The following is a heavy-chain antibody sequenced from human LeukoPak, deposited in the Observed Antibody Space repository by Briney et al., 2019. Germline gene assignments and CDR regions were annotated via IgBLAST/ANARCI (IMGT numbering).Heavy chain of an antibody. J-gene: IGHJ4*02. D-gene: IGHD5-18*01. V-gene: IGHV4-34*01. Sequence: SETLSLTCAVYGGSFSGYYWSWIRQPPGKGLEWIGEINHSGSTNYNPSLKSRVTISVDTSKNQFSLKLSSVTAADTAVYYCAGRGYSYGPLDYWGQGTLVTVSS. CDR3: AGRGYSYGPLDY. CDR2: INHSGST. CDR1: GGSFSGYY.